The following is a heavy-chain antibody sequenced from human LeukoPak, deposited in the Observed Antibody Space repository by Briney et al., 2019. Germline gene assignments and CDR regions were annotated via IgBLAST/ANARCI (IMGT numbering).Heavy chain of an antibody. J-gene: IGHJ4*02. CDR3: ATDTERGYSGYVNY. D-gene: IGHD5-12*01. CDR2: FDPEDGET. CDR1: GYTLTELS. Sequence: ASAKVSCKVSGYTLTELSMHWVRQAPGKGLEWMGGFDPEDGETIYAQKFQGRVTMTEDTSTDTAYMELSSLRSEDTAVYYCATDTERGYSGYVNYWGQGTLVTVSS. V-gene: IGHV1-24*01.